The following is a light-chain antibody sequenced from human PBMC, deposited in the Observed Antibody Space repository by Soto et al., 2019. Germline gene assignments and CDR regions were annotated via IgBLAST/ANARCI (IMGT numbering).Light chain of an antibody. CDR3: QQYSISPLT. CDR2: GAS. J-gene: IGKJ4*01. CDR1: QSVSSSY. Sequence: EVVLTQSPGTLSLSPGERATLSCRTSQSVSSSYLAWYQQKPGQAPRLLIYGASSRATGIPDRFSGSGSGTDFTLTISRLEPQVFALYYCQQYSISPLTFGGGTKVQIK. V-gene: IGKV3-20*01.